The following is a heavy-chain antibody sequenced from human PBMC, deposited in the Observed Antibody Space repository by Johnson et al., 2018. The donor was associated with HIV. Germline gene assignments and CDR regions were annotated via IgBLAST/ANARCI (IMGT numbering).Heavy chain of an antibody. Sequence: QVQLVESGGGVVQPGRSLRLSCAASGFTFSNYGMHWVRQAPGKGLEWVAFIRYDGSNKYYADSVKGRFTISRDNSKNTLYLQMNSLRAEDTAVYYCARGRESGVAFDIWGQGTMVTVSS. D-gene: IGHD3-10*01. CDR3: ARGRESGVAFDI. CDR1: GFTFSNYG. V-gene: IGHV3-33*01. CDR2: IRYDGSNK. J-gene: IGHJ3*02.